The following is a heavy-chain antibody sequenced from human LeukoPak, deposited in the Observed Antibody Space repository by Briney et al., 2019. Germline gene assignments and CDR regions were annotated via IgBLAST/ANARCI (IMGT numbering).Heavy chain of an antibody. CDR1: GFTFSSYA. CDR3: AKGYCSSTSCYPYYFDY. J-gene: IGHJ4*02. Sequence: GGSLRLSCAASGFTFSSYAMSWVRQAPGKGLEWVSAISGSGGSTYYADSVKGRFTISRDNSKNTLYLQMNSLRAEDTAVYYYAKGYCSSTSCYPYYFDYWGQGTLVTVSS. CDR2: ISGSGGST. V-gene: IGHV3-23*01. D-gene: IGHD2-2*01.